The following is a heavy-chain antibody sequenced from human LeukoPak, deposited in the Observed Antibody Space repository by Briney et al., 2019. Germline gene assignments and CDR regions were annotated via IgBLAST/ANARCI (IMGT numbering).Heavy chain of an antibody. D-gene: IGHD2-2*01. Sequence: SETLSLTCTVSNVSFSSYYWSWIRQPPGKGLEWIGYIYPSGSSNSIPSLKSRVSLSVDTYKNQFSLKLSSVIAADTAIYYCARSPPAPKQFDYWGQGILVTVSS. CDR1: NVSFSSYY. CDR3: ARSPPAPKQFDY. V-gene: IGHV4-4*09. J-gene: IGHJ4*02. CDR2: IYPSGSS.